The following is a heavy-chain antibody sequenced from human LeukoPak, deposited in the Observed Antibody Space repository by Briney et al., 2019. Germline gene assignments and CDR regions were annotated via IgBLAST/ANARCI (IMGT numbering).Heavy chain of an antibody. CDR1: GFTFSSYE. CDR2: ISSSGSTI. Sequence: GGSLRLSCAASGFTFSSYEMNLVRQAPGKGLEWVSYISSSGSTIYYADSVKGRFAISRDNAKNSLYLQMNSLRAEDTAVYYCARSHHPYGMDVWGQGTTVTVSS. V-gene: IGHV3-48*03. CDR3: ARSHHPYGMDV. J-gene: IGHJ6*02.